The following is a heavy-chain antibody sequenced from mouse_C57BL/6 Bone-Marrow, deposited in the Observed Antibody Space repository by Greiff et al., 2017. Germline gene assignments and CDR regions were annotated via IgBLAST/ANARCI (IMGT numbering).Heavy chain of an antibody. J-gene: IGHJ4*01. D-gene: IGHD1-1*01. V-gene: IGHV5-12*01. CDR2: ISNGGGST. CDR3: ARHRFITTVVAHYYAMDY. Sequence: EVKLVESGGGLVQPGGSLKLSCAASGFTFSDYYMYWVRQTPEKRLEWVAYISNGGGSTYYPDTVKGRFTISRDNAKNSLYLQMSRLKSEDTAMYYCARHRFITTVVAHYYAMDYWGQGTSVTVSS. CDR1: GFTFSDYY.